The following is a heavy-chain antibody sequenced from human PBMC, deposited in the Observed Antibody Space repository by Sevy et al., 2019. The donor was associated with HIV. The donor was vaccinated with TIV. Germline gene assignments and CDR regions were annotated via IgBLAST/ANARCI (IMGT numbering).Heavy chain of an antibody. CDR1: GFTFSSYW. CDR3: AGGITIFGVVPYGMDV. J-gene: IGHJ6*02. V-gene: IGHV3-7*01. D-gene: IGHD3-3*01. CDR2: IKQDGSEK. Sequence: GGSLRLSCAASGFTFSSYWMSWVRQAPGKGLEWVANIKQDGSEKYYVDSVKGRFTISRDNAKNSLYLQMNSPRAEDTAVYYCAGGITIFGVVPYGMDVWGQGTTVTVSS.